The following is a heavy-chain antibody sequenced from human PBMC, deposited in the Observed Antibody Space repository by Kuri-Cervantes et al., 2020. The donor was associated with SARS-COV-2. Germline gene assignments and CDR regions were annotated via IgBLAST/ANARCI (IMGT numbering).Heavy chain of an antibody. J-gene: IGHJ4*02. D-gene: IGHD3-3*01. CDR2: ISSSSSYT. CDR1: GFTFSDYY. CDR3: ARDRHLGDFWSGRYFDY. Sequence: GGSLRLSCAASGFTFSDYYMSWIRQAPGKGLEWVSYISSSSSYTNYADSVKGRFTISRDNAKNSLYLQMNSLRAEDTAVYYCARDRHLGDFWSGRYFDYWGQGTLVTVSS. V-gene: IGHV3-11*05.